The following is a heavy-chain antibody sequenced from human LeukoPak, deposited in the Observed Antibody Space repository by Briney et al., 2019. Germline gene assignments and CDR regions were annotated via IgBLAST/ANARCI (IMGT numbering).Heavy chain of an antibody. CDR3: ARGFFGVVISTGYFDY. J-gene: IGHJ4*02. V-gene: IGHV3-21*01. CDR1: GFTFSSYS. CDR2: ISSSSSYI. D-gene: IGHD3-3*01. Sequence: GGSLRLSCAASGFTFSSYSMNWVRQAPGKGLEWVSSISSSSSYIYYADSVKGRFTISRDNAKNSLYLQMNSLRAEDTAVYYCARGFFGVVISTGYFDYWGQGTLVTVSS.